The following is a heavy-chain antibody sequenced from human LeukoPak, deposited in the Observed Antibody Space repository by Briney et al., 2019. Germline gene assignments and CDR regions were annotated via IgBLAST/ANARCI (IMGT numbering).Heavy chain of an antibody. V-gene: IGHV5-51*01. J-gene: IGHJ4*02. CDR3: ATQTDTNFDC. CDR1: GYSFSSYW. D-gene: IGHD5-18*01. Sequence: GESLKISFKASGYSFSSYWIDWVRQMPGKGLEWMGIIYPHDSYTRYSPSFQGQVTISAGKSTGTADLQWSSRKASDTAMYYCATQTDTNFDCWGQGTLVTVSS. CDR2: IYPHDSYT.